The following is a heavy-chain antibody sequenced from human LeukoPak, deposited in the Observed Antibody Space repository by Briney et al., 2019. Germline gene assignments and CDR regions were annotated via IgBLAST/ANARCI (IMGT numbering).Heavy chain of an antibody. J-gene: IGHJ6*02. CDR2: IIPIFGTA. V-gene: IGHV1-69*13. CDR1: GGTFSSYA. Sequence: SVKVSCKASGGTFSSYAISWVRQAPGQGLEWMGGIIPIFGTANYAQKFQGRVTITADESTSTAYMELSSLRSEDTAVYYCARHGGPWYYYYGMDVWGQGTTVTVSS. CDR3: ARHGGPWYYYYGMDV. D-gene: IGHD4-23*01.